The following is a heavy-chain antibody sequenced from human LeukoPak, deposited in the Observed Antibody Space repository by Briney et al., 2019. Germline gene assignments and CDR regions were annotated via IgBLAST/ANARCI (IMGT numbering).Heavy chain of an antibody. Sequence: LPGRSLRLSCAASGFTFSSYGMHWVRQAPGKGLEWVAVISYDGSNKYYADSVKGRFTISRDNSKNTLYLQMNSLRAEDTAVYYCRAWSWSGYVVDYWGQGTLVTVSS. D-gene: IGHD3-3*01. V-gene: IGHV3-30*03. J-gene: IGHJ4*02. CDR3: RAWSWSGYVVDY. CDR1: GFTFSSYG. CDR2: ISYDGSNK.